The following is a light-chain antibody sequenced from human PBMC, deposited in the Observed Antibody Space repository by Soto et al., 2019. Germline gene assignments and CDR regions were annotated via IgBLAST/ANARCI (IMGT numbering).Light chain of an antibody. CDR2: SAS. V-gene: IGKV3-15*01. Sequence: EIVMTQSPATLSVSPGESASLSCRASQSVSSNLAWYQQKPGQAPSLLIYSASTRATGIPARFSGRGSATEFTLAISSLQCEDCAVYYCQQCNDWPHTFGQGTKLEIK. J-gene: IGKJ2*01. CDR1: QSVSSN. CDR3: QQCNDWPHT.